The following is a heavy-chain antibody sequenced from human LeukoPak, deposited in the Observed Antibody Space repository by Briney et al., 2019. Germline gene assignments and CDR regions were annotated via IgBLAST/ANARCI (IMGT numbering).Heavy chain of an antibody. CDR1: GFTFSSYS. CDR3: MSAHGY. Sequence: GGSLRLSCAASGFTFSSYSINWVRQAPGKGLEWVATILPGGKESYRVDSVKGRFIISRDNAKNLLFLQMNSLRGDDTALYYCMSAHGYWGQGTLVTVSS. CDR2: ILPGGKES. V-gene: IGHV3-7*01. J-gene: IGHJ4*02.